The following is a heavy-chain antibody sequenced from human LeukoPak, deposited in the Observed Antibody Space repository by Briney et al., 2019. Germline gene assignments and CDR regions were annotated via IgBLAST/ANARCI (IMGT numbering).Heavy chain of an antibody. V-gene: IGHV3-53*01. CDR1: GFSFGSYA. D-gene: IGHD3-22*01. CDR2: IYSGGST. J-gene: IGHJ6*02. CDR3: ARDSQWFPHGMDV. Sequence: GGSLRLSCATSGFSFGSYAMSWVRQAPGKGLEWVSVIYSGGSTYYADSVKGRFSISRDNSKNTLYLQMNSLRAEDMAVYYCARDSQWFPHGMDVWGQGTTVTVSS.